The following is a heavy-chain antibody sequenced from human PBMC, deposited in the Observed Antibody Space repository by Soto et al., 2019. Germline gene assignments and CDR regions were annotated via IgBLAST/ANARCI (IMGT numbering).Heavy chain of an antibody. CDR3: ASPEQWLVNNWFDP. D-gene: IGHD6-19*01. J-gene: IGHJ5*02. CDR1: GGSISSSSYY. Sequence: QLQLQESGPGLVKPSETLSLTCTVSGGSISSSSYYWGWIRQPPGKGLEWIWSIYYSGSTYYNPSLKSRVTISVDTSKNQFSLKRSSVTAADTAVYYCASPEQWLVNNWFDPWGQGTLVTVSS. CDR2: IYYSGST. V-gene: IGHV4-39*01.